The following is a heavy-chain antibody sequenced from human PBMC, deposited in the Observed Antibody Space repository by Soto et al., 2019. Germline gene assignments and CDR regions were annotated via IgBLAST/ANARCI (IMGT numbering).Heavy chain of an antibody. CDR3: AREPRVGYCSSTSCPHHADFDY. D-gene: IGHD2-2*01. CDR2: ISAYNGNT. J-gene: IGHJ4*02. Sequence: ASVKVSCKASGYTFTSYGISWVRQAPGQGREWMGWISAYNGNTNYAEKLQGRATMTTNTSTSTAYMELRSLRSDDTAVYYCAREPRVGYCSSTSCPHHADFDYWGQGTLVTVSS. CDR1: GYTFTSYG. V-gene: IGHV1-18*04.